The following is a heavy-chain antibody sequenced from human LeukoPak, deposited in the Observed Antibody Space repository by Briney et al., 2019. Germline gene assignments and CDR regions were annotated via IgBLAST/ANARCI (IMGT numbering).Heavy chain of an antibody. CDR2: IYYSGST. CDR3: ARDPISDY. CDR1: GGSISSSSYY. D-gene: IGHD3-3*02. Sequence: SETLSLTCTVSGGSISSSSYYWGWIRQPPGKGLEWIGYIYYSGSTNYNPSLKSRVTISVDTSKNQFSLKLSSVTAADTAVYYCARDPISDYWGQGTLVTVSS. J-gene: IGHJ4*02. V-gene: IGHV4-61*05.